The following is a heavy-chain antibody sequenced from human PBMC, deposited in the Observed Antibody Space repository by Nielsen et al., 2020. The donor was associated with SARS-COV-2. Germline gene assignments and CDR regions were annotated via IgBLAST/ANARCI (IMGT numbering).Heavy chain of an antibody. J-gene: IGHJ4*02. D-gene: IGHD6-6*01. CDR1: SGSIVNSGYY. V-gene: IGHV4-61*03. Sequence: SETLSLTCTVSSGSIVNSGYYWSWIRQPPGKGLEFVCYIYNSGSTNYNLSLRSRVTISRDPCTNHCSLRLSSVTAADTAVYYCANLERGRSSWFDVVLDHWGQGTLVTVSS. CDR2: IYNSGST. CDR3: ANLERGRSSWFDVVLDH.